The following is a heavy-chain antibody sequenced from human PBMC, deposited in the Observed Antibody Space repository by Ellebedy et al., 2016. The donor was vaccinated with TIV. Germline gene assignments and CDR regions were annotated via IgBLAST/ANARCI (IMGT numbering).Heavy chain of an antibody. CDR3: AKETTELSATTIF. D-gene: IGHD1-1*01. Sequence: GESLKISCAASGFSFSSYAMSWVRQAPGKGLEWVSGIVGSGGSRYADSVKGRFTISRDSSKNTLNLQMSSLRIEDTAVYYCAKETTELSATTIFWGQGILVTVSA. V-gene: IGHV3-23*01. CDR2: IVGSGGSR. CDR1: GFSFSSYA. J-gene: IGHJ4*02.